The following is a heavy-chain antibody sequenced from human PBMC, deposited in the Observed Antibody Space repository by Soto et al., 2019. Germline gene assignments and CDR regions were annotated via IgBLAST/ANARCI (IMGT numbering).Heavy chain of an antibody. CDR3: AHRRHCIGDPCYSGFNY. D-gene: IGHD2-15*01. CDR1: GFSLNTSGVG. V-gene: IGHV2-5*02. CDR2: IYWDDDK. Sequence: QITLKESGPTLVKPTQTLTLICTFSGFSLNTSGVGVGWIRQPPGKALEWLALIYWDDDKRYSPSLKSRLSITKDTSKNPVVLTMTNIDPVDTATYYCAHRRHCIGDPCYSGFNYWGQGTLVTVSS. J-gene: IGHJ4*02.